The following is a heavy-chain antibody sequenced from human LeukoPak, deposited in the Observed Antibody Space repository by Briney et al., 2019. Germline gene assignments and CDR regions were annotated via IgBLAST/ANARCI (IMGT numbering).Heavy chain of an antibody. V-gene: IGHV4-59*01. J-gene: IGHJ6*02. D-gene: IGHD2-2*02. CDR1: GGSISSYY. CDR2: IYYSGST. Sequence: SETLSLTCTVSGGSISSYYWSWIRQPPGKGLEWIGYIYYSGSTNYNPSLKSRVTISVDTSKNQFSLKLSSVTAADTAVYYCERIPYYYYYGMDVWGQGTTVTVSS. CDR3: ERIPYYYYYGMDV.